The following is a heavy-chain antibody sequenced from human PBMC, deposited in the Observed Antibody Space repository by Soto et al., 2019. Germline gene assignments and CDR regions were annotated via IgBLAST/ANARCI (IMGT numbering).Heavy chain of an antibody. Sequence: QVQLVQSGAEVKKPGSSVKVSCKASGGTFSSYAISWVRQAPGQGLEWMGGIIPIFGTANYAQKFQGRVTITADESTSTAYMELDSLRSEDTAVYYCARCRMPYSSSPGYWFDPWGQGALVTVSS. CDR2: IIPIFGTA. CDR3: ARCRMPYSSSPGYWFDP. CDR1: GGTFSSYA. V-gene: IGHV1-69*12. D-gene: IGHD6-6*01. J-gene: IGHJ5*02.